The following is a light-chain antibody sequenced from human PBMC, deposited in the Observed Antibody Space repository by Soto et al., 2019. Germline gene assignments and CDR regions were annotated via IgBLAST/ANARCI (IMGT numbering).Light chain of an antibody. J-gene: IGLJ3*02. CDR2: NNN. CDR3: AAWDDSLNARRV. V-gene: IGLV1-44*01. Sequence: QSVLTQPPSASGTPGQRVTISCSGSRCNIGSNAVSWYQQLPGTAAKLLIYNNNQRPSGVPDRFSCSKSNTSASLAISGLQSEDEADYYCAAWDDSLNARRVFGGGPKLTVL. CDR1: RCNIGSNA.